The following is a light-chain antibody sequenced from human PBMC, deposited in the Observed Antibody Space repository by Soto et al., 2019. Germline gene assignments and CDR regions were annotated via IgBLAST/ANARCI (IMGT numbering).Light chain of an antibody. CDR3: QEYDSAPLT. J-gene: IGKJ4*01. Sequence: DIQMTQSPSSLSASVGDRVTITCRASQDISNYLAWYQQKPGKVPKLLISAASTLQSGVPSRFSGSGSGADLTLSISSLQPEDVATYYCQEYDSAPLTFGGGTKVEIK. CDR2: AAS. CDR1: QDISNY. V-gene: IGKV1-27*01.